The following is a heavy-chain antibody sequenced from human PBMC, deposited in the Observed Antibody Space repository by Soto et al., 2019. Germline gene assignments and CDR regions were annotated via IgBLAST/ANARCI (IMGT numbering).Heavy chain of an antibody. V-gene: IGHV4-59*08. CDR3: ASHYPAYDFWSGYYCLLDP. Sequence: SETLSLTCDVAGGSFSENYWTWIRQYPGKGLEWIGYIYYSGSTNYNPSLKSRVTISVDASRSQFSLKLSSVTAADTAVYYCASHYPAYDFWSGYYCLLDPWRQGTLVTVCS. J-gene: IGHJ5*02. CDR2: IYYSGST. CDR1: GGSFSENY. D-gene: IGHD3-3*01.